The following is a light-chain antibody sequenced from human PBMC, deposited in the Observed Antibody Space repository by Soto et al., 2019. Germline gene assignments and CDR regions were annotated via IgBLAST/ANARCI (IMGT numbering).Light chain of an antibody. CDR1: QSISSY. Sequence: EIVLTQSPATLSLSPGGRATLSCRATQSISSYLAWYQQKPGQPPRLLIYDASNRASGIPARFSGSGSGTDFTLSISSLESEDFAVYYWQQRSNWPWTFGQGTTVEIK. V-gene: IGKV3-11*01. J-gene: IGKJ1*01. CDR3: QQRSNWPWT. CDR2: DAS.